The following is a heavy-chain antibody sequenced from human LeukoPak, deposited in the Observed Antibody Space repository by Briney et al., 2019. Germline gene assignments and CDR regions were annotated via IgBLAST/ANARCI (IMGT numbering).Heavy chain of an antibody. CDR3: AKGRSIAARLGWFDP. V-gene: IGHV3-23*01. Sequence: GGSLRLSCAASGFTFSSYGMHWVRQAPGKGLEWVSAISGSGGSTYYADSVKGRFTISRDNSKNTLYLQMNSLRAEDTAVYYCAKGRSIAARLGWFDPWGQGTLVTVSS. CDR1: GFTFSSYG. D-gene: IGHD6-6*01. J-gene: IGHJ5*02. CDR2: ISGSGGST.